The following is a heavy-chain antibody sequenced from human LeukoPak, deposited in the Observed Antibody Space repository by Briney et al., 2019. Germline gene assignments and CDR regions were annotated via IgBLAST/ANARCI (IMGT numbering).Heavy chain of an antibody. J-gene: IGHJ4*02. CDR2: IYTSGST. CDR1: GGSISSGSYY. V-gene: IGHV4-61*02. CDR3: ARGIQVVVD. D-gene: IGHD3-22*01. Sequence: SETLSLTCTVSGGSISSGSYYWSWLRQPAGKGLEWIGRIYTSGSTHYNPSLKSRVTISVDTSKNQFSLKLSSVTAADTAVYYCARGIQVVVDWGQGTLVTVSS.